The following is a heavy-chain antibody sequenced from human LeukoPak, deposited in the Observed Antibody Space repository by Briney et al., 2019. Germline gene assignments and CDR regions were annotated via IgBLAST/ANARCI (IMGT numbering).Heavy chain of an antibody. Sequence: GGSLRLSCAASGFTFSSYSMNWVRQAPGKGLEWVSSISSSSYIYYADSVKGRFTISRDNAKNTLYLQMNSLRAEDTAVYYCAKGGTGSGSLNYMDVWGKGTTVTISS. D-gene: IGHD3-10*01. CDR2: ISSSSYI. J-gene: IGHJ6*03. CDR1: GFTFSSYS. V-gene: IGHV3-21*04. CDR3: AKGGTGSGSLNYMDV.